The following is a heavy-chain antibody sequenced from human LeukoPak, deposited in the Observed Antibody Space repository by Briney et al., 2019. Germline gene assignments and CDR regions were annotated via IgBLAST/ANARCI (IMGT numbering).Heavy chain of an antibody. CDR1: GGSISSSSYY. D-gene: IGHD4-17*01. CDR2: IYYSGST. Sequence: SETLSLTCTVSGGSISSSSYYWGWIRQPPGKGLEWIGSIYYSGSTYYNPSLKSRVTISVDTSKNQFSLKLSSVTAADTAVYFCARGSHPLYGDYYFDYWGQGTLVTVSS. V-gene: IGHV4-39*07. CDR3: ARGSHPLYGDYYFDY. J-gene: IGHJ4*02.